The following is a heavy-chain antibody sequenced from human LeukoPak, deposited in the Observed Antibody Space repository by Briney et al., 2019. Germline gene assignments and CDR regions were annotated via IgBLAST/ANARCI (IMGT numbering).Heavy chain of an antibody. CDR3: ARDECSGGSCYFDY. V-gene: IGHV4-4*07. CDR1: GGSISSYY. Sequence: SETLSLTCTVSGGSISSYYWSWIRQPAGKGLEWIGRIYTSGSTNYNPSLKSRVTMSVDTSKNQFFLKLSSVTAADTAVYYCARDECSGGSCYFDYWGQGTLVTVSS. CDR2: IYTSGST. J-gene: IGHJ4*02. D-gene: IGHD2-15*01.